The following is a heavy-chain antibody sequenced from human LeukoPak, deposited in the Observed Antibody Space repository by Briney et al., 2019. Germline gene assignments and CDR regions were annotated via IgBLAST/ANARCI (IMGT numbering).Heavy chain of an antibody. Sequence: PGGSLRLSCAASGFTVSSYGMHWVRQAPGQGLEWVAVIWYDGSNKYYADSVKARFTISRDNSKNTLYLQMNSLRAEDTAVYYCARDAGRYFDWLGAWGPGNLLTVSS. D-gene: IGHD3-9*01. V-gene: IGHV3-33*01. J-gene: IGHJ5*02. CDR1: GFTVSSYG. CDR2: IWYDGSNK. CDR3: ARDAGRYFDWLGA.